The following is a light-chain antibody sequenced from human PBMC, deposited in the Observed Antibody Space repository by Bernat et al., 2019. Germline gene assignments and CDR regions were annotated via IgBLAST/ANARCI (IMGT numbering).Light chain of an antibody. CDR2: GAS. J-gene: IGKJ4*01. Sequence: EIVLTQSPGTLSLSPGERATLSCRASQSVSTGYLAWYQQKPGQTPRLLIYGASSRATGIPDGFSASGSGTDFTFTISRLEPEDFAVYYCQQYTTSPPEFTLGGGTKVEIK. CDR1: QSVSTGY. V-gene: IGKV3-20*01. CDR3: QQYTTSPPEFT.